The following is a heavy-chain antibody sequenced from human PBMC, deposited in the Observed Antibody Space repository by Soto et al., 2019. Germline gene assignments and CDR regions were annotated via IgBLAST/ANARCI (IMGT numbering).Heavy chain of an antibody. V-gene: IGHV4-34*01. CDR3: TRAERFPMSRFDP. CDR2: VNHSGEA. CDR1: GGSFRNYY. D-gene: IGHD3-10*01. J-gene: IGHJ5*02. Sequence: PSETLSLTCGVYGGSFRNYYWIWVRQPPGKGLEWIGEVNHSGEATYNPSLHSRITISLDTSNNQFSLKMTSVTAADTAMYFCTRAERFPMSRFDPWGKGTQVTVSS.